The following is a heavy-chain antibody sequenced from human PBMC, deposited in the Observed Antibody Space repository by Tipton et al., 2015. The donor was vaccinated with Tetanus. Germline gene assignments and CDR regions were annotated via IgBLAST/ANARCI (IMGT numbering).Heavy chain of an antibody. V-gene: IGHV4-39*02. CDR1: GASISSNTYY. CDR2: MYNSGAT. CDR3: ARPEASGRARGFDI. J-gene: IGHJ3*02. D-gene: IGHD3-10*01. Sequence: TLSLTCTVSGASISSNTYYWGWIRQPPGKGLEWIGTMYNSGATYYNPSLKGRVTISGDTSKNLFSLTSVTASDTAVYYCARPEASGRARGFDIWSQGTKVTVSS.